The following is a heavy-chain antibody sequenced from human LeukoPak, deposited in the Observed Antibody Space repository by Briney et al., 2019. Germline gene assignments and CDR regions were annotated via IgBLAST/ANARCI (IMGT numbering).Heavy chain of an antibody. CDR2: ISGSGGST. J-gene: IGHJ5*02. Sequence: GGSLRLSCAASGFTFSSYAMSWVRQAPGKGLEWVSAISGSGGSTYYADSVKGRFTISRDNSKNTLYLQMNSLRAEDTAVYYCAKYCSSTSCYPDTSNWFDPWGQGTLVTVSS. D-gene: IGHD2-2*01. V-gene: IGHV3-23*01. CDR3: AKYCSSTSCYPDTSNWFDP. CDR1: GFTFSSYA.